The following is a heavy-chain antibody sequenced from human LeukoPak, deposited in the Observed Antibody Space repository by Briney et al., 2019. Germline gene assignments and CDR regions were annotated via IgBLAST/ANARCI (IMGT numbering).Heavy chain of an antibody. CDR2: ISGSGGSA. J-gene: IGHJ4*02. Sequence: GGSLRLSCAASGFTFSNAWMSWVRQAPGKGLEWVSAISGSGGSAYYADSVKGRFTISRDNSKNTLYLQMNSLRAEDTAVYYCAKDRWFGEFDYWGQGTLVTVSS. D-gene: IGHD3-10*01. V-gene: IGHV3-23*01. CDR1: GFTFSNAW. CDR3: AKDRWFGEFDY.